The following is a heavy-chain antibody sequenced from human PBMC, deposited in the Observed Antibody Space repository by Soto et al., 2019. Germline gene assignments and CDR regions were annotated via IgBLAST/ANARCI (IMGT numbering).Heavy chain of an antibody. CDR2: IYWDDDK. CDR1: GFSLSTSGVG. V-gene: IGHV2-5*02. J-gene: IGHJ5*02. CDR3: AHALWFGDSNWFDP. Sequence: QITLKESGPTLVKPTQTLTLTCTFSGFSLSTSGVGVGWIRQPPGKALEWLALIYWDDDKRYSPSLKSRLTITKDTSKNQVVLTMTNMDPVDTATYYCAHALWFGDSNWFDPWGQGTLVTVSS. D-gene: IGHD3-10*01.